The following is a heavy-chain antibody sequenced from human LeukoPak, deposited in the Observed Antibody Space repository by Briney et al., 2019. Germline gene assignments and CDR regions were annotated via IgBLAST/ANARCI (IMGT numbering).Heavy chain of an antibody. CDR1: GFTFSNYA. V-gene: IGHV3-23*01. Sequence: GGSLRLSCAASGFTFSNYAMNWVRQAPGKGLEWVSAISGRSDDIHYADSVKGRFTISRDNSENTLYLQMNSLRAEDTAVYYCARAGRGYSYGYLDYWGQRTLVTVSS. CDR3: ARAGRGYSYGYLDY. D-gene: IGHD5-18*01. CDR2: ISGRSDDI. J-gene: IGHJ4*02.